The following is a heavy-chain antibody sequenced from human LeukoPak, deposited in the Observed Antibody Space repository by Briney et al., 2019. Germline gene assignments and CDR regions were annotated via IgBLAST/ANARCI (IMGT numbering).Heavy chain of an antibody. CDR1: GGSFSGYY. CDR2: INHSGST. CDR3: ARTPVLRFLEWLSN. Sequence: SETLSLTCSVYGGSFSGYYWSWIRQPPGKGLEWIGEINHSGSTNYNPSLKSRVTISVDTSKNQFCLTLSSLTAADTAVYYCARTPVLRFLEWLSNWGQGTLVTVSS. D-gene: IGHD3-3*01. V-gene: IGHV4-34*01. J-gene: IGHJ4*02.